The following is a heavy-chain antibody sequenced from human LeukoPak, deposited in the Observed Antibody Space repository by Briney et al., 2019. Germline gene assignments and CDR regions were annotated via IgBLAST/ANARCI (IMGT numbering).Heavy chain of an antibody. CDR1: GFTFSDYW. J-gene: IGHJ4*02. V-gene: IGHV3-7*05. CDR2: IKQDGCEQ. D-gene: IGHD2-2*01. CDR3: ARDQRYCSSSSCPWEPFDY. Sequence: GGSLRLSCAASGFTFSDYWMSWVRQAPGKGLEWVANIKQDGCEQYYVDSVKGRFTISRDNAKNSLYLQMNSLRAEDTAVYYCARDQRYCSSSSCPWEPFDYWGQGTLVTVSS.